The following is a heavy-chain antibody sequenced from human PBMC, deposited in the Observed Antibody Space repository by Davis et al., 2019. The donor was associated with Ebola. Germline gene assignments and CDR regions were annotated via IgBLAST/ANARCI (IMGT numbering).Heavy chain of an antibody. Sequence: GESLKISCAASGFTFSSYGMHWVRQAPGKGLEWVAVIWYDGSNKYYADSVKGRFTISRDNSKNTLYLQMDSLRDEDTAVYYCARASIDYWGQGTQVTVSS. J-gene: IGHJ4*02. CDR2: IWYDGSNK. V-gene: IGHV3-33*01. CDR1: GFTFSSYG. CDR3: ARASIDY.